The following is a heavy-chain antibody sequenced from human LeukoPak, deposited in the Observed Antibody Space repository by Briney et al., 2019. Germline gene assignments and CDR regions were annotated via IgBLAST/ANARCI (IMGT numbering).Heavy chain of an antibody. D-gene: IGHD3-16*01. Sequence: SETLSLTCTVSGGSISSGGYYWSWIRQPPGKGLEWIGYIYYSGSTYYNPSLKSRVTISVDTSKNQFSLKLSSVTAADTAVYYCARSPLHDPFDYWGQGTLVTVSS. CDR1: GGSISSGGYY. CDR2: IYYSGST. CDR3: ARSPLHDPFDY. V-gene: IGHV4-30-4*08. J-gene: IGHJ4*02.